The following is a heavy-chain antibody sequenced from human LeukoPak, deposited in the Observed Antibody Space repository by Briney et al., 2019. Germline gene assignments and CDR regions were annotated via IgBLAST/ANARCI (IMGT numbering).Heavy chain of an antibody. Sequence: PGGSLRLSCAASGFPFSSYWMSWVRQAPGKGLEWVANIKRDGSEKYFVDSVKGRFTICRDIPKNSLFLQMSSLRAEDTAVYYCARGGGYAHFDYWGQGTLVTVSS. J-gene: IGHJ4*02. CDR1: GFPFSSYW. CDR3: ARGGGYAHFDY. D-gene: IGHD5-12*01. V-gene: IGHV3-7*05. CDR2: IKRDGSEK.